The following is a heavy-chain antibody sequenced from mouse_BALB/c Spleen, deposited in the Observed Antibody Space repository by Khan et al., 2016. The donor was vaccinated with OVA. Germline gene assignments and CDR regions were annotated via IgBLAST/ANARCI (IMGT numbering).Heavy chain of an antibody. Sequence: EVQLVESGGGLVRPGGSLKLSCAPSGFAFSSYDMPWVRQTPGKRLEWVATISGTGIYTYYPDSVKGRFTITRDNARNTMYLQMSSLRSEDTALYYCASPSYYGNPWFTYWGQGTLVTVSA. CDR1: GFAFSSYD. CDR3: ASPSYYGNPWFTY. CDR2: ISGTGIYT. D-gene: IGHD2-1*01. J-gene: IGHJ3*01. V-gene: IGHV5-9*02.